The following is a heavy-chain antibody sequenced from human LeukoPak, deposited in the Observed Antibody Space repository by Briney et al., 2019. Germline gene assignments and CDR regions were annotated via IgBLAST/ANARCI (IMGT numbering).Heavy chain of an antibody. J-gene: IGHJ4*02. V-gene: IGHV4-59*01. CDR1: GGSINSYY. CDR3: ARVEGIAAALYYFDY. D-gene: IGHD6-13*01. Sequence: SETLSLTCTVSGGSINSYYWSWIRQPPGKGLEWIGYIYYSGSTNYNPSLKSRVTISVDTSKNQFSLKLSSVTAADTAVYYCARVEGIAAALYYFDYWGQGTLVTVSS. CDR2: IYYSGST.